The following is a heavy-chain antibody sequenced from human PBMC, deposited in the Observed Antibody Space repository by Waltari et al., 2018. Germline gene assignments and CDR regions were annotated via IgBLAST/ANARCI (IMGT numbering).Heavy chain of an antibody. CDR1: EFTFISYL. Sequence: EVPLVESGGGLGEPGGYLRRSCAAPEFTFISYLMHWGRQAPGKGVEGGASISAMSTYKYHADAVRGRFTISRDNANNSLYLQMDSLRAEDTAIYYCTRDGLGDLGSGSYYQYHWGHGILVTVSS. CDR2: ISAMSTYK. V-gene: IGHV3-21*01. D-gene: IGHD3-10*01. CDR3: TRDGLGDLGSGSYYQYH. J-gene: IGHJ4*01.